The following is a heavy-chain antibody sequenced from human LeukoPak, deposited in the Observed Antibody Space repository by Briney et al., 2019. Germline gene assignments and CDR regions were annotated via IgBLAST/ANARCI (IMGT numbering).Heavy chain of an antibody. Sequence: SETLSLTCTVSGGSISSSSYYRGWIRQPPGKGLEWIGSIYYSGSTYYNPSLKSRVTISVDTSKNQFSLKLSSVTAADTAVYYCARGSGWPTFDYWGQGTLVTVSS. D-gene: IGHD6-19*01. CDR3: ARGSGWPTFDY. V-gene: IGHV4-39*01. CDR1: GGSISSSSYY. J-gene: IGHJ4*02. CDR2: IYYSGST.